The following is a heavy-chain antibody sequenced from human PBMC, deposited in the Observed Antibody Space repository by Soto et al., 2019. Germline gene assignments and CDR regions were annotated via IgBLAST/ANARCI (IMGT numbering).Heavy chain of an antibody. J-gene: IGHJ6*02. Sequence: PSETLSLTCTVSGGSISSSSYYWGWIRQPPGKGLEWIGSIYYSGSTYYNPSLKSRVTISVDTSKNQFSLKLHSVTAADTAVYFCARAKRGAAASASYFRYYYYGMDVWGQGTTVTVS. CDR2: IYYSGST. D-gene: IGHD2-2*01. CDR3: ARAKRGAAASASYFRYYYYGMDV. V-gene: IGHV4-39*01. CDR1: GGSISSSSYY.